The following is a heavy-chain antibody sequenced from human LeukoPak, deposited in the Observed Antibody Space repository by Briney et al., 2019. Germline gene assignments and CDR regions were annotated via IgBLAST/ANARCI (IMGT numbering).Heavy chain of an antibody. CDR1: GFTFSSYA. D-gene: IGHD2-15*01. CDR2: ISYDGSNK. V-gene: IGHV3-30*04. CDR3: ASQREYCSGGSCYPLGAFDI. J-gene: IGHJ3*02. Sequence: GGSLRLSCAASGFTFSSYAMHWVRQAPGKGLEWVAVISYDGSNKYYADSVKGRFTIARDNSKNTLYLQMNSLRAEDTAVYYCASQREYCSGGSCYPLGAFDIWAKGTMFTVSS.